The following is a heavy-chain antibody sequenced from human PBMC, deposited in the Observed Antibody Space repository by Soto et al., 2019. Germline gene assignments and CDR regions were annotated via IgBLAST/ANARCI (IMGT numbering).Heavy chain of an antibody. J-gene: IGHJ4*02. Sequence: SETLSLTCTVSGGSISSSSYYWGWIRQPPGKGLEWIGEINHRGSTNYTPSLKSRVTVSVDTSNRQFSLRLTSVTAADTAVYYCASARFDYWGRGILVTVSS. CDR3: ASARFDY. CDR2: INHRGST. V-gene: IGHV4-39*07. CDR1: GGSISSSSYY.